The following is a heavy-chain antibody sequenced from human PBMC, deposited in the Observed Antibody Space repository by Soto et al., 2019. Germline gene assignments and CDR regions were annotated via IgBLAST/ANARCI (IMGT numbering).Heavy chain of an antibody. J-gene: IGHJ3*01. V-gene: IGHV3-53*01. CDR3: ASFHENSYDSSGHLFPL. Sequence: PGGSLRLSCAASGFSVSSNYMSWVRQGPGKGLEWVSVIYTGGTTYYADSVKGRFTVSRDNSKNTLNLQMNSLRAEDTAVYYCASFHENSYDSSGHLFPLWGQGTMLTLSS. CDR2: IYTGGTT. D-gene: IGHD3-22*01. CDR1: GFSVSSNY.